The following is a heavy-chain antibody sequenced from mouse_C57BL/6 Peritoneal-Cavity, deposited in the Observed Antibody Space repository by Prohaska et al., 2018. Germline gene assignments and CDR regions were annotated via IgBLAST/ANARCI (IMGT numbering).Heavy chain of an antibody. CDR1: GYTFTDYY. CDR3: ARRAWTGSMDY. Sequence: SCKASGYTFTDYYINWVKQRPGQGLEWIGWIFPGSGSTYYNEKFKGKATLTVDTAANTAYLQLSRLTSEDTGIYYCARRAWTGSMDYWGQGTSVTVSS. V-gene: IGHV1-75*01. J-gene: IGHJ4*01. CDR2: IFPGSGST. D-gene: IGHD4-1*01.